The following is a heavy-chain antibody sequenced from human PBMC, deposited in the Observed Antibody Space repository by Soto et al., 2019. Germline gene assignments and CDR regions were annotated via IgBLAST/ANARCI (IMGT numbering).Heavy chain of an antibody. D-gene: IGHD3-3*01. CDR2: IYPGDSDT. Sequence: GESLKISCKGSEYSFSTYWIAWVRQMPGKGLEWMGIIYPGDSDTRYSPSFQGQVTISADKSISTAHLQWSSLKASDTAMYYCARQIRHYDYWSNKYYYYGLYARGQGATGTVS. V-gene: IGHV5-51*01. J-gene: IGHJ6*02. CDR1: EYSFSTYW. CDR3: ARQIRHYDYWSNKYYYYGLYA.